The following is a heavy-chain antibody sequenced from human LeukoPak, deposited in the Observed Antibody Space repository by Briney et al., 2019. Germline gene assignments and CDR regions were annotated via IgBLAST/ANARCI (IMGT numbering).Heavy chain of an antibody. D-gene: IGHD5-24*01. CDR3: AKDWIVGVVMATN. CDR2: ISWNSGSI. V-gene: IGHV3-9*01. J-gene: IGHJ4*02. Sequence: GGSLRLSCAASGFTFDVYAMHWVRQAPGKGLEGVSGISWNSGSIGYADSVKGRLIISRDNAKNSLYLQMNSLRAEDSALYYCAKDWIVGVVMATNWGQGTLVTVSS. CDR1: GFTFDVYA.